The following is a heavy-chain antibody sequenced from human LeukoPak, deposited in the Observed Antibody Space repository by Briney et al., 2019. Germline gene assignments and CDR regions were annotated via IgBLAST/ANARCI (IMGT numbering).Heavy chain of an antibody. CDR1: GYTFTNYG. CDR3: ARDYYDSSGYAEYFQH. J-gene: IGHJ1*01. D-gene: IGHD3-22*01. CDR2: ISAYNGNT. V-gene: IGHV1-18*01. Sequence: ASVKVSCKASGYTFTNYGISWVRQAPGQGLERMGWISAYNGNTNYAQKLQGRVTMTTDTSTSTAYMELRSLRSDDTAVYYCARDYYDSSGYAEYFQHWGQGTLVTVYS.